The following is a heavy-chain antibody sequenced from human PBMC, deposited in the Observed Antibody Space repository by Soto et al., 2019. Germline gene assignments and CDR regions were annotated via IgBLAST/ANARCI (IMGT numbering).Heavy chain of an antibody. J-gene: IGHJ4*02. Sequence: SETLSLTCAVYGGSFSGYYWSWIRQPPGKGLEWIGEINHSGSTNYNPSLKSRVTISVDTSKNQFSLKLSSVTAADTAVYYCARGRSYSGSYRLWGQGTLVTVSS. CDR3: ARGRSYSGSYRL. V-gene: IGHV4-34*01. CDR2: INHSGST. CDR1: GGSFSGYY. D-gene: IGHD1-26*01.